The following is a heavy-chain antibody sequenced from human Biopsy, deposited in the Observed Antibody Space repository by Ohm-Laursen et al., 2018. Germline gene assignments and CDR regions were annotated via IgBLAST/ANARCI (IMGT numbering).Heavy chain of an antibody. J-gene: IGHJ6*02. CDR2: IYYSGST. CDR1: GGSISSDY. D-gene: IGHD2/OR15-2a*01. V-gene: IGHV4-59*01. Sequence: TLSLTCTVSGGSISSDYWGWIRQTPGKGLEWIGYIYYSGSTNYNPSLKSRVTISVDTSKNQFSLRLNSVTAADTAVYYCARATNSTGWPYYYFYGMDVWGQGTTVTVSS. CDR3: ARATNSTGWPYYYFYGMDV.